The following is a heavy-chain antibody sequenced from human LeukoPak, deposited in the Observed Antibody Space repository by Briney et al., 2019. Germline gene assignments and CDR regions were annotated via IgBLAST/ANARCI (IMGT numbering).Heavy chain of an antibody. J-gene: IGHJ4*02. CDR1: GFTFNDYE. Sequence: GGSLRLSCAPSGFTFNDYEMNCVRHAPGEGLEWISYIRRSGSRIYYADSVQGRFSISRDNAKNSLYLQVNTLRAEDTAVYYCARSTVTNCFDYWGQGTLVTVSS. D-gene: IGHD4-17*01. CDR3: ARSTVTNCFDY. CDR2: IRRSGSRI. V-gene: IGHV3-48*03.